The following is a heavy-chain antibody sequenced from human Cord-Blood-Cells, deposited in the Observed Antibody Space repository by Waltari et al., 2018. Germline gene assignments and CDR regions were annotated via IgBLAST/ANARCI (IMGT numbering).Heavy chain of an antibody. Sequence: EVQLVESGGGLVQPGGSLKLSCAASGFTFSGSAMHWVRQASGKGLEWVGRIRSKANSYATAYAASVKGRFTISRDDSKNTAYLQMNSRKTEDTAVYYCTRSGGYDDYWGQGTLVTVSS. J-gene: IGHJ4*02. D-gene: IGHD5-12*01. V-gene: IGHV3-73*02. CDR3: TRSGGYDDY. CDR1: GFTFSGSA. CDR2: IRSKANSYAT.